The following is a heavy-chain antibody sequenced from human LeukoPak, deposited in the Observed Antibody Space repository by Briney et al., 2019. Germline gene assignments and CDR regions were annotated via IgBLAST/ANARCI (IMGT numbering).Heavy chain of an antibody. Sequence: SETLSLTCTVSGGSISSSSYYWGWIRQSPGKGLEWIGSAYYSGSPYYDPSPKSRVTISVDTSKNQFSLKLSSVTAADTAVYYCASHSAEYDILTGYHSYNSFDPWGQGILVTVSS. J-gene: IGHJ5*02. CDR2: AYYSGSP. V-gene: IGHV4-39*01. CDR1: GGSISSSSYY. CDR3: ASHSAEYDILTGYHSYNSFDP. D-gene: IGHD3-9*01.